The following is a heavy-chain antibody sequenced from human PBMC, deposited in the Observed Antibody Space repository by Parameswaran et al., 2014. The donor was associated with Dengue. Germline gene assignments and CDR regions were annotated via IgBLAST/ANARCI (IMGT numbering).Heavy chain of an antibody. J-gene: IGHJ6*02. CDR2: ISSSSSYI. V-gene: IGHV3-21*01. D-gene: IGHD2-8*01. CDR3: ARDEGPGGVYAIGSLWLPYYYYYGMDV. Sequence: VRQAPGKGLGWVSSISSSSSYIYYADSVKGRFTISRDNAKNSLYLQMNSLRAEDTAVYYCARDEGPGGVYAIGSLWLPYYYYYGMDVWGQGTTVTVSS.